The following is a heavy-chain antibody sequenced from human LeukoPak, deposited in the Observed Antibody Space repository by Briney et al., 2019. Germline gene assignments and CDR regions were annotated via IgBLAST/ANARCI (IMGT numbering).Heavy chain of an antibody. V-gene: IGHV4-38-2*02. J-gene: IGHJ4*02. CDR3: ARDPRSRPYDSSEGYFDY. Sequence: SETLSLTCAVSGYSISSGYYWGWIRQPPGKGLEWIGSIYHSGSTYYNPSLKSRVTISVDTSKNQFSLKLSSVTAADTAVYYCARDPRSRPYDSSEGYFDYWGQGTLVTVSS. CDR1: GYSISSGYY. CDR2: IYHSGST. D-gene: IGHD3-22*01.